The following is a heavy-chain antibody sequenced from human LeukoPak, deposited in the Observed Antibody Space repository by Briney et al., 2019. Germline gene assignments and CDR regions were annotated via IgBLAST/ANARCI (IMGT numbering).Heavy chain of an antibody. Sequence: SQTLSLTCTVSGGSISSGSYYWSWIRQPAGKGLEWIGRIYTTGSTNYNPSLKSRVTISVDTSKNQFSLKLSSVTAADTAVYYCERVGRSGTSDFWGQGTLVTVSS. CDR2: IYTTGST. CDR1: GGSISSGSYY. J-gene: IGHJ4*02. CDR3: ERVGRSGTSDF. D-gene: IGHD1-1*01. V-gene: IGHV4-61*02.